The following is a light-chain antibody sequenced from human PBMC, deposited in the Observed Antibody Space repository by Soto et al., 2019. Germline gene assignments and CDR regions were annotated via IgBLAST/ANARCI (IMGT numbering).Light chain of an antibody. CDR1: QSVLYSSNNKNY. J-gene: IGKJ3*01. V-gene: IGKV4-1*01. Sequence: DIVMTQSPDSLAVSLGERATINCKSSQSVLYSSNNKNYLAWYQQKPGQPPKLLIYWASTRESGVPDRFSGSGSGTDFTITISSLQAEAVAVYYCQQYYSTPPTFGPGTQVDIQ. CDR2: WAS. CDR3: QQYYSTPPT.